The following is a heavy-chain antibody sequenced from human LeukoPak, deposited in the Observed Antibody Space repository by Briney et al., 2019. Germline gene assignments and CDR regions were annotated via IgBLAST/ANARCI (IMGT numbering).Heavy chain of an antibody. CDR3: MPGRGY. CDR2: IDPSSTYI. D-gene: IGHD2-8*02. Sequence: GGSLRLSCAASGFTFRSYSMNWVRQAPGKGLEWVSAIDPSSTYIYYADSVKGRFSISRDNANNRLYLQMTSLRAEDTAVYYCMPGRGYWGQGTLVAVSS. J-gene: IGHJ4*02. CDR1: GFTFRSYS. V-gene: IGHV3-21*06.